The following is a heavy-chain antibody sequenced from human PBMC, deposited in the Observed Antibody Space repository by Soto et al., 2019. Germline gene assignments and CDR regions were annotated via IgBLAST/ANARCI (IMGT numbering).Heavy chain of an antibody. Sequence: SETLSLTCTVSGGSISSGGYYWSWIRQHPGKGLEWIGYIYYSGSTYYNPSLKSRVTISVDTSKNQFSLKLSSVTAADTAVYYCARAPRDYYDSSGYYLFDYWGQGTLVTVSS. CDR2: IYYSGST. CDR3: ARAPRDYYDSSGYYLFDY. D-gene: IGHD3-22*01. CDR1: GGSISSGGYY. J-gene: IGHJ4*02. V-gene: IGHV4-31*03.